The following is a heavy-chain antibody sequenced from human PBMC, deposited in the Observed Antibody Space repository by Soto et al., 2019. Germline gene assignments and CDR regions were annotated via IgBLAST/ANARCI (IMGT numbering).Heavy chain of an antibody. Sequence: SVKGSCKASGGTFGSHAVSSARQAPGQGLEWMGGIMPMYGTANYAQKFQGRVTMTADKSTNIVYMDLRSLTSEDTAVYYCARGDDFDYYYTMDVWGQGTTVTVLL. J-gene: IGHJ6*02. CDR1: GGTFGSHA. CDR3: ARGDDFDYYYTMDV. V-gene: IGHV1-69*06. CDR2: IMPMYGTA. D-gene: IGHD3-3*01.